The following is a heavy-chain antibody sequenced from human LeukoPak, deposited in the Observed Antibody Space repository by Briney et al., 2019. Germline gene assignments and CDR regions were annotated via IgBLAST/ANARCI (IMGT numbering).Heavy chain of an antibody. Sequence: PGGSLRLSCAASGFTFSSYSMNWARQAPGKGLEWISYISSSSSTIDYADSVKGRFTISRDNAKNSLYLQMNSLRAEDTAVYYCARGRGYNYGYSDYWAREPWSPSPQ. CDR3: ARGRGYNYGYSDY. D-gene: IGHD5-18*01. CDR2: ISSSSSTI. V-gene: IGHV3-48*04. CDR1: GFTFSSYS. J-gene: IGHJ4*02.